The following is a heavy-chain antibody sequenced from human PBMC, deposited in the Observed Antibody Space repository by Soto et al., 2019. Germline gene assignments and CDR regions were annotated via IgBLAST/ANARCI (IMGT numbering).Heavy chain of an antibody. CDR3: AKEEGSGWYKENWYFDL. CDR1: GFTFSSYG. V-gene: IGHV3-30*18. J-gene: IGHJ2*01. CDR2: ISYDGSNK. Sequence: QVQLVESGGGVVQPGRSLRLSCAASGFTFSSYGMHWVRQAPGKGLEWVAVISYDGSNKYYADSVKGRFTISRDNSKNTLYLQMNSLRAEDTAVYYCAKEEGSGWYKENWYFDLWGRGTLVTVSS. D-gene: IGHD6-19*01.